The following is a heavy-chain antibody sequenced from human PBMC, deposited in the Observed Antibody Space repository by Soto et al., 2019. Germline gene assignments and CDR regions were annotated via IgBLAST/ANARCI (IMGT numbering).Heavy chain of an antibody. J-gene: IGHJ4*02. CDR3: ARSGYSSAWYTAFDS. D-gene: IGHD6-19*01. V-gene: IGHV4-4*07. CDR2: IYASGST. Sequence: PSETLSLTCTVSGDFISGYYWNWIRQPAGKGLEWIGRIYASGSTISNRSLRSRVALSVDTSKNQFSLNLNSVTAADTAMYYCARSGYSSAWYTAFDSWSQGTLVTVSS. CDR1: GDFISGYY.